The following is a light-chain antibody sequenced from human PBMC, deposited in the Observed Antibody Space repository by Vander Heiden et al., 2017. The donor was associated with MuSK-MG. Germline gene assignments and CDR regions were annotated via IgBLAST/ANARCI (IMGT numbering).Light chain of an antibody. J-gene: IGKJ4*01. CDR1: QDIRNY. V-gene: IGKV1-33*01. Sequence: DIQMTQSPPSLSASVGDRVTITCQASQDIRNYLNWYQQKPGKAPKLLIYDASNLETGVPSRFSGSGSGTDFTFTISSLQPEDIATDSCQQYDYLPPTFGGGTKVEIK. CDR3: QQYDYLPPT. CDR2: DAS.